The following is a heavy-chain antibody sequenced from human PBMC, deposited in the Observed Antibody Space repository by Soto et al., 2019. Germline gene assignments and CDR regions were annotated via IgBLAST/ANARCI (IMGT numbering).Heavy chain of an antibody. CDR3: ARDLIDYYDSSVGGMDV. Sequence: QVQLVQSGAEVKKPGASVKVSCKASGYTFTGYYMHWLRQAPGQGLEWMGWINPNSGGTNYAQKFQGWVTMTRDTSISTAYMELSRLRSDDTAVYYCARDLIDYYDSSVGGMDVWGQGTTVTVSS. CDR1: GYTFTGYY. J-gene: IGHJ6*02. D-gene: IGHD3-22*01. V-gene: IGHV1-2*04. CDR2: INPNSGGT.